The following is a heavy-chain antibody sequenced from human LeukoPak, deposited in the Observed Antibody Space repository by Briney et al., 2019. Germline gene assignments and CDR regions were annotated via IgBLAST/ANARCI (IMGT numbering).Heavy chain of an antibody. CDR3: ARERSGSYYSSYAFDI. CDR1: GGSIRSYSHY. Sequence: SETLSLTCSVSGGSIRSYSHYWGWIRQSPGKGLEWIGSIYYSGTTYYNSSLKSRLTISVDTSKNQFSLKLSSVTAADTAVYYCARERSGSYYSSYAFDIWGQGTMVTVSS. V-gene: IGHV4-39*07. J-gene: IGHJ3*02. CDR2: IYYSGTT. D-gene: IGHD1-26*01.